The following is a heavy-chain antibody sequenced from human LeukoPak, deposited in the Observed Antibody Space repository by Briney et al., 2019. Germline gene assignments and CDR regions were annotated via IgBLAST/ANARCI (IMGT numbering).Heavy chain of an antibody. Sequence: ASVKVSCKASGYTFTSYGISWVRQAPGQGLEWMGWISAYNGNTNYAQKLQGRVTITTDTSTSTAYMELRSLRSDGTAVYYCARDIVDILTGYYPYDAFDIWGQGTMVTVSS. CDR2: ISAYNGNT. J-gene: IGHJ3*02. V-gene: IGHV1-18*04. D-gene: IGHD3-9*01. CDR1: GYTFTSYG. CDR3: ARDIVDILTGYYPYDAFDI.